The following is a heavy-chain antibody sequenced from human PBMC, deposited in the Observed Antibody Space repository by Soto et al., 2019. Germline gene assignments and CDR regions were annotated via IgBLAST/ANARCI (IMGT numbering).Heavy chain of an antibody. CDR3: ARGYRSTDTAMVYSGMDV. J-gene: IGHJ6*02. CDR1: GGSISSGGYY. D-gene: IGHD5-18*01. Sequence: PSETLSLTCTVSGGSISSGGYYWSWIRQHPGKGLEWIGEINHSGSTNYNPSLKSRVTISVDTSKNQFSLKLSSVTAADTAVYYCARGYRSTDTAMVYSGMDVWGQGTTVTVSS. V-gene: IGHV4-31*03. CDR2: INHSGST.